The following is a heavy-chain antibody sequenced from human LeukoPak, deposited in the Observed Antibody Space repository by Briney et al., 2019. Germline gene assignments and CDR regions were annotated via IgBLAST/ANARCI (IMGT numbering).Heavy chain of an antibody. Sequence: PGRSLRLSCVASGFTFSGYGMHWVRQAPGKGLEWVAGMWSDGGFKFYADSVKGRFTISRDNSKDTLYLQMNSLRAEDTAVYYCARVGNYYDSSGYHFFDYWGQGTLVTVSS. CDR1: GFTFSGYG. V-gene: IGHV3-33*01. CDR3: ARVGNYYDSSGYHFFDY. J-gene: IGHJ4*02. D-gene: IGHD3-22*01. CDR2: MWSDGGFK.